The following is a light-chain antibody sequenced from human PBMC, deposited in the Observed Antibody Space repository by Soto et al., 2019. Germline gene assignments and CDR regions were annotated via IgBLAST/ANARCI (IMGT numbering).Light chain of an antibody. V-gene: IGKV1-5*03. CDR2: KKS. J-gene: IGKJ2*01. Sequence: DIQMTQSPSTLSASVGDIVTITCRASQSLGRWLAWYQQKPGKAPELLIYKKSTLERGVPSRFSGSGSGTEFTLTISSLQPDDFATYYCQEYKTGPGYNFGQGTRLEIK. CDR3: QEYKTGPGYN. CDR1: QSLGRW.